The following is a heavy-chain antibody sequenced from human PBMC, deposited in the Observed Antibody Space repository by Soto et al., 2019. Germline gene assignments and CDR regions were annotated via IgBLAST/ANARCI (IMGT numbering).Heavy chain of an antibody. J-gene: IGHJ4*02. V-gene: IGHV3-30*18. CDR1: GFTFSLYG. Sequence: VQLLESGGGLVQPGGSLRLSCAASGFTFSLYGMHWVRQAPGKGLEWVALISSDGSNKYYADSVKGRFTISRDNSKNTLFLQVNSLRGEDTAVYYCAKDRTRIYYEPPDYWGQGTLVTVSS. CDR3: AKDRTRIYYEPPDY. D-gene: IGHD3-22*01. CDR2: ISSDGSNK.